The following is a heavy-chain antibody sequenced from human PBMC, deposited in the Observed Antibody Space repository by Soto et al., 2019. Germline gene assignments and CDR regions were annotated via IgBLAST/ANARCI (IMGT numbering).Heavy chain of an antibody. CDR3: ARGLEPDILTGYNWFDP. V-gene: IGHV4-34*01. Sequence: SETLSLTCAVYGGSFSGYYWSWIRQPPGKGLEWIGEINHSGSTNYNSSLKSRVTISVDTSKNQFSLKLSSVTAADTAVYYCARGLEPDILTGYNWFDPWGQGTLVTVSS. CDR2: INHSGST. CDR1: GGSFSGYY. D-gene: IGHD3-9*01. J-gene: IGHJ5*02.